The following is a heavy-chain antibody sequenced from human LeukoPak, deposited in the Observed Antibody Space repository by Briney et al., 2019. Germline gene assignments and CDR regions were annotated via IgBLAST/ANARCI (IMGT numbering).Heavy chain of an antibody. CDR1: SYSITSSYSSTSSYY. CDR3: ARDVPSGHFDY. Sequence: SETLSLTCDVSSYSITSSYSSTSSYYWGWIRRPPGKGLEWIGSINHSGITFYNPSLKSRVTISVDTSKNQFSLKLTSVTAADTAFYYCARDVPSGHFDYWGQGALVTVSS. J-gene: IGHJ4*02. V-gene: IGHV4-38-2*02. D-gene: IGHD2-2*01. CDR2: INHSGIT.